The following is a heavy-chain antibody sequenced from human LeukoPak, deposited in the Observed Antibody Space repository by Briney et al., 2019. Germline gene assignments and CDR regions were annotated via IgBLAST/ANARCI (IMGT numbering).Heavy chain of an antibody. V-gene: IGHV1-18*01. Sequence: ASVKVSCKASGYTFTSYGISWVRQAPGQGLEWMGWISAYNGNTNYAQKLQGRVTMTTDTSTSTAYMELRSLRSDDTAMYYCARARCSSTSCYVGFDYWGQGTLVTVSS. CDR1: GYTFTSYG. CDR3: ARARCSSTSCYVGFDY. CDR2: ISAYNGNT. D-gene: IGHD2-2*01. J-gene: IGHJ4*02.